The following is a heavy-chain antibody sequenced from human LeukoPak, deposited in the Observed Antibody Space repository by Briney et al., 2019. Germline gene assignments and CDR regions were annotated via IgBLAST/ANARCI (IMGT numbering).Heavy chain of an antibody. CDR2: ISGSGSSS. CDR1: GLTFSSYA. J-gene: IGHJ4*02. D-gene: IGHD3-22*01. CDR3: AKEKYYYDSSGSKFIDY. V-gene: IGHV3-23*01. Sequence: PGGSLRLSCAASGLTFSSYAMSWVRQAPGKGLEWVSSISGSGSSSYYADSVKGRFTISRDSSKNTLYLQMSSLRAEDTAVYYCAKEKYYYDSSGSKFIDYWGQGTLVTVSS.